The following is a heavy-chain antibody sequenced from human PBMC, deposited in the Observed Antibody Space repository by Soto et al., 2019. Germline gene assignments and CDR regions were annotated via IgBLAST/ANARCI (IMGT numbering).Heavy chain of an antibody. CDR1: GYTFTSYD. J-gene: IGHJ3*02. CDR3: ARDLYGDYRSGEDDAFDI. D-gene: IGHD4-17*01. V-gene: IGHV1-8*01. CDR2: MNPNSGNT. Sequence: QVQLVQSGAEVKKPGASVKVSCKASGYTFTSYDINWVRQATGQGLEWMGWMNPNSGNTGYAQKFRGRVTMTRNTSISTAYMELSSLRSEDTAVYYCARDLYGDYRSGEDDAFDIWGQGTMVTVSS.